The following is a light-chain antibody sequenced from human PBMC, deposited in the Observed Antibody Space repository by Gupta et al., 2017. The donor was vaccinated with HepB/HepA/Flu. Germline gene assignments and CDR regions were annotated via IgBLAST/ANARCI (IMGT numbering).Light chain of an antibody. J-gene: IGKJ1*01. V-gene: IGKV1-12*01. CDR1: QGIGTW. Sequence: DIQMTQSPSPVSAYVGDRVTLTCRTSQGIGTWLAWYQQRPGKAPKLLIHTASRLHGGVPSRFSGNGSGTDFTLTISRLQPEDSSTYYCQQAHSFPWTFGQGTKVEI. CDR2: TAS. CDR3: QQAHSFPWT.